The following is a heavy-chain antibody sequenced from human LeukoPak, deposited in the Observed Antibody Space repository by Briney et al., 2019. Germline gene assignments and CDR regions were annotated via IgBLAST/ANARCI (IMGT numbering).Heavy chain of an antibody. CDR3: ARGPQWLGLYYYYGMDV. J-gene: IGHJ6*02. V-gene: IGHV4-59*01. Sequence: SETLSLTCTVSGGSISSYYWSWIRQPPGKGLEWIGYIYYSGSTNYNPSLKSRVTISVDTSKNQFSLKLSSVTAADTAVYYCARGPQWLGLYYYYGMDVWGQGTTVTVSS. D-gene: IGHD6-19*01. CDR1: GGSISSYY. CDR2: IYYSGST.